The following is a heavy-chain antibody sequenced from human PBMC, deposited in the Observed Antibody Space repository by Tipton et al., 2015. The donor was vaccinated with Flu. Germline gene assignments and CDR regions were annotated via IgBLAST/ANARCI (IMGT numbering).Heavy chain of an antibody. CDR2: IYYSGST. Sequence: TLSLTCTVSGGSISSGGYYWSWIRQHPGKGLEWIGYIYYSGSTYYNPSLKSRVTISVDTSKNQFSLKLSSVTAADTAVYYCARGIKDFWSGYSTSWWYFDLWGRGTLVTVSS. J-gene: IGHJ2*01. CDR3: ARGIKDFWSGYSTSWWYFDL. V-gene: IGHV4-31*03. D-gene: IGHD3-3*01. CDR1: GGSISSGGYY.